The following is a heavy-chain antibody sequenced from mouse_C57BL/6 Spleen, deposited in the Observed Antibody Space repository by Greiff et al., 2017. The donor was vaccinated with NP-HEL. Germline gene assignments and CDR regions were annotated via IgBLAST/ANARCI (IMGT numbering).Heavy chain of an antibody. Sequence: QVHVKQSGAELVKPGASVKMSCKASGYTFTSYWITWVKQRPGQGLEWIGDIYPGSGSTNYNEKFKSKATLTVDTSSSTAYMQLSSLTSEDSAVYYCARSGDDYDYFDYWGQGTTLTVSS. D-gene: IGHD2-4*01. CDR2: IYPGSGST. V-gene: IGHV1-55*01. CDR1: GYTFTSYW. CDR3: ARSGDDYDYFDY. J-gene: IGHJ2*01.